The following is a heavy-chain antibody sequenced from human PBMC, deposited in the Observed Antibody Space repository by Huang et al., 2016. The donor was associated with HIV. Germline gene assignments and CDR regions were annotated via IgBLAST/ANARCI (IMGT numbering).Heavy chain of an antibody. CDR3: ATGFDVFFDF. Sequence: QVQLVQSRAEVKKPGASVKVSCKVSEYTLTELSIHWVRQPPGKGLEWRGGFDQEIGETIYAQKFQGRVTMTEDTSTETAFMELSGLRPEDTAVYYCATGFDVFFDFWGQGTLVTVSS. J-gene: IGHJ4*02. V-gene: IGHV1-24*01. CDR2: FDQEIGET. D-gene: IGHD3-9*01. CDR1: EYTLTELS.